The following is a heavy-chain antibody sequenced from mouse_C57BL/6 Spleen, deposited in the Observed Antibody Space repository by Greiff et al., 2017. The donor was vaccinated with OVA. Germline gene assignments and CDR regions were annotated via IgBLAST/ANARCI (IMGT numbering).Heavy chain of an antibody. D-gene: IGHD1-1*01. J-gene: IGHJ4*01. CDR2: IYPGSGNT. CDR1: GYTFTDYY. Sequence: QVQLQQSGAELVRPGASVKLSCKASGYTFTDYYINWVKQRPGQGLEWIARIYPGSGNTYYNEKFKGKATLTAEKSSSTAYMQLSSLTSEDSAVYFCATYGHYYAMDYWGQGTSVTVSS. CDR3: ATYGHYYAMDY. V-gene: IGHV1-76*01.